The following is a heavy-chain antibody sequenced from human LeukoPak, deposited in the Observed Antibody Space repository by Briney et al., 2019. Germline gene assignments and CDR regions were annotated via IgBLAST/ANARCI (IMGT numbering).Heavy chain of an antibody. D-gene: IGHD3-22*01. CDR3: ARALSRDSSGYSYYFDY. Sequence: PGGSLRLSCAASGFTFSSYSMNWVRQAPGKGLEWVSSIGSSSSYIYYADSVKGRFTISRDNAKNSLYLQMNSLRAEDTAVYYCARALSRDSSGYSYYFDYWGQGTLVTVSS. J-gene: IGHJ4*02. CDR2: IGSSSSYI. V-gene: IGHV3-21*01. CDR1: GFTFSSYS.